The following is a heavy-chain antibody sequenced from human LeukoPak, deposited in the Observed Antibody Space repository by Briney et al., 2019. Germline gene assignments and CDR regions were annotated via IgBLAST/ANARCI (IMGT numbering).Heavy chain of an antibody. J-gene: IGHJ1*01. V-gene: IGHV4-34*01. CDR2: INHSGST. D-gene: IGHD3-22*01. CDR3: ARGQGYYDSSGYFY. CDR1: GGSFSGYY. Sequence: MSSETLSLTCAVCGGSFSGYYWSWIRQPPGKGLEWIGEINHSGSTNYNPSLKSRVTISVDTSKNQFSLKLSSVTAADTAVYYCARGQGYYDSSGYFYWGQGTLVTVSS.